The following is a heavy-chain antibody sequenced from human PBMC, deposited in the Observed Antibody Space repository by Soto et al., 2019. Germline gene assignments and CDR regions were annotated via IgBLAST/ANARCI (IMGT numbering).Heavy chain of an antibody. CDR1: GYTFTGYY. CDR3: ASEDGDPSFFDY. V-gene: IGHV1-2*02. D-gene: IGHD4-17*01. J-gene: IGHJ4*02. CDR2: INPNSGGT. Sequence: QVQLVQSGAEVKKPGASVKVSCKSAGYTFTGYYMHWVRQAPGQGLEWMGWINPNSGGTNYAQKLQGRVTMTRDTSISTAYMELSRLRSDDTAVYYCASEDGDPSFFDYWGQGTLVTVSS.